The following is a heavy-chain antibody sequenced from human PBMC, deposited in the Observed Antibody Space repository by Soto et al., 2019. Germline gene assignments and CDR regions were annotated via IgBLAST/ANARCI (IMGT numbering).Heavy chain of an antibody. CDR3: ARAVAPYLGTWFDP. CDR2: ISHTGGT. Sequence: QLQLQESGSGLVKPSQTLSLTCAVSGGSISSGNSYSWSWIRQPPGKSLEWIGSISHTGGTSYTPSLKGRVTMSVDKSKNQFSLKLSSVTAADMAVYYCARAVAPYLGTWFDPWGQGTLVIVSS. D-gene: IGHD3-16*01. CDR1: GGSISSGNSYS. V-gene: IGHV4-30-2*01. J-gene: IGHJ5*02.